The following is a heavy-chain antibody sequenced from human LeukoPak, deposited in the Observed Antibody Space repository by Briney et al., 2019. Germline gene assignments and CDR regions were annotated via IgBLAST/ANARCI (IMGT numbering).Heavy chain of an antibody. D-gene: IGHD6-13*01. CDR3: ARGGYSSSQLSNWFDP. V-gene: IGHV1-2*02. J-gene: IGHJ5*02. Sequence: GASVKVSCKASGYTFTSYDINWVRQATGQGLEWMGWINPNSGGTNYAQKFQGRVTMTRDTSISTAYMELSRLRSDDTAVYYCARGGYSSSQLSNWFDPWGQGTLVTVSS. CDR2: INPNSGGT. CDR1: GYTFTSYD.